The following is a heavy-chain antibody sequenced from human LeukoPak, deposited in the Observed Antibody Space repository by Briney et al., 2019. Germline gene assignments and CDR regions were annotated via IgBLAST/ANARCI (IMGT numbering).Heavy chain of an antibody. CDR3: ATRTYYGAKAIFDY. CDR1: GVSISSSNYY. Sequence: SETLSLTCTVSGVSISSSNYYWAWIRQPPGKGLEWIGSIYYSESTYYNPSLKSRVTISVDTSKNQFSLKLSSVTAADTAVYYCATRTYYGAKAIFDYWGQGTLVTVSS. D-gene: IGHD4-23*01. J-gene: IGHJ4*02. CDR2: IYYSEST. V-gene: IGHV4-39*01.